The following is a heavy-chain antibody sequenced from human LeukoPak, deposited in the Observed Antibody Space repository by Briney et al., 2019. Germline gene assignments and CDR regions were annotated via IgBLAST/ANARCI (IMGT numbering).Heavy chain of an antibody. CDR2: ISGGGDTT. CDR1: GFSFSSYT. V-gene: IGHV3-23*01. Sequence: TGGSLRLSCSASGFSFSSYTMTWVRQAPGKGPEWVSIISGGGDTTFYTDSVKGRFTISRDNSKNTLYLRMNSLRAEDTAVYYCAMGWLQMNYWGQGTLVTVSS. D-gene: IGHD5-24*01. J-gene: IGHJ4*02. CDR3: AMGWLQMNY.